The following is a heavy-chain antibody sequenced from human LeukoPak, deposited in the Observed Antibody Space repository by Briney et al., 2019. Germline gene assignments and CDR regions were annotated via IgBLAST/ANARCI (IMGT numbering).Heavy chain of an antibody. CDR3: ARVGAPIDYGDYVLDY. V-gene: IGHV3-33*01. CDR1: GFTFSSYG. CDR2: LWYDGSNK. Sequence: GGSLRLSCAASGFTFSSYGMHWVRQAPGKGLEWVAVLWYDGSNKYYADSVEGRFTISRDNSKNTLYLQMNSLRAEDTAVYYCARVGAPIDYGDYVLDYWGQGTLVTVSS. D-gene: IGHD4-17*01. J-gene: IGHJ4*02.